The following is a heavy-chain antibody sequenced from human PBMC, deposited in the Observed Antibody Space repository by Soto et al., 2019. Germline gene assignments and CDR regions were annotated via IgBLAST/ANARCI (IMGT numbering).Heavy chain of an antibody. CDR1: GGSISIGGFS. CDR3: ARATFVRKGYYDASDYYFFDY. D-gene: IGHD3-22*01. J-gene: IGHJ4*02. CDR2: IYHTGST. V-gene: IGHV4-30-2*01. Sequence: SETLSLTCAVSGGSISIGGFSWSCIRQPPGKGLECIGYIYHTGSTYYNPSLKSRVTISVDRSKNQFSLRLSSVTAADTAIYYCARATFVRKGYYDASDYYFFDYWGQGTLVTVSS.